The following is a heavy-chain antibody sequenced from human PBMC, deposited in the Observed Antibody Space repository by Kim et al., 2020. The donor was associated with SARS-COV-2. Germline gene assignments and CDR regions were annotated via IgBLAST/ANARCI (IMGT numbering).Heavy chain of an antibody. CDR2: ISAYNGNT. CDR3: ARGIDPLLWSPSLYYYGMDV. CDR1: GYTFTSYG. J-gene: IGHJ6*02. Sequence: ASVKVSCKASGYTFTSYGISWVRQAPGQGLEWMGWISAYNGNTNYAQKLQGRVTMTTDTSTSTAYMELRSLRSDDTAVYYCARGIDPLLWSPSLYYYGMDVWGQGTTVTVSS. V-gene: IGHV1-18*01. D-gene: IGHD3-10*01.